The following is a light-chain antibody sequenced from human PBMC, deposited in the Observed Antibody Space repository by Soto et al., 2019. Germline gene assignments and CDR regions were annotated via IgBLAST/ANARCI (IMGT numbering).Light chain of an antibody. CDR2: RAS. V-gene: IGKV3-20*01. Sequence: EIVLTQSPGTLSLSPGERATLSCRASQSVSSTYLAWYQQKPGQAPRLLIYRASSRAAGIPDRFSGSGSGTDFTLTISRLELEDFAVNYWQQYGGSPPYTFGQGTKLEIK. J-gene: IGKJ2*01. CDR1: QSVSSTY. CDR3: QQYGGSPPYT.